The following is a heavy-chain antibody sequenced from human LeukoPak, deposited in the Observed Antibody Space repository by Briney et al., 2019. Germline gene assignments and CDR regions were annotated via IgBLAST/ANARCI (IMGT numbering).Heavy chain of an antibody. V-gene: IGHV1-69*04. CDR1: GGTFSSYA. J-gene: IGHJ6*02. CDR2: IIPILGIA. Sequence: SVKVSCKASGGTFSSYAISWVRQAPGQGLEWMGRIIPILGIANYAQKFQGRVTITADKSTSTAYMELSSLRSEDTAVYYCARSISQGAYYYGMDVWGQGTTVTVSS. CDR3: ARSISQGAYYYGMDV.